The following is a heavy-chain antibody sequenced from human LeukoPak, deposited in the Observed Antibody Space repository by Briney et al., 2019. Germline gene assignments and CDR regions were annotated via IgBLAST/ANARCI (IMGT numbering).Heavy chain of an antibody. J-gene: IGHJ4*02. Sequence: GGSLRLSCAASGFTFSSYSMNWVRQAPGKGLEWVSSISSSSSYTYYADSVKGRFTISRDNAKNSLYLQMNSLRAEDTAVYYCAREQGGIVVVPAASFDYWGQGTLVTVSS. CDR2: ISSSSSYT. CDR1: GFTFSSYS. CDR3: AREQGGIVVVPAASFDY. V-gene: IGHV3-21*01. D-gene: IGHD2-2*01.